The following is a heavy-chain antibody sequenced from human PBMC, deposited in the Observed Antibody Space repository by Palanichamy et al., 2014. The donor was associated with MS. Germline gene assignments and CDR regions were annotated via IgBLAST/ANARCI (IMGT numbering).Heavy chain of an antibody. CDR1: GFTFSAFW. Sequence: EGHLVGSLGGGLVQPGGSLRLSCVASGFTFSAFWMNWVRQSPGKGLEWVATIKQDGTEKYYVDSLRARFTISRDNARNSLYLQINSLRAEDTAVYYCARDGAIGWSFDYWGQGTLVTVSS. CDR2: IKQDGTEK. V-gene: IGHV3-7*01. J-gene: IGHJ4*02. CDR3: ARDGAIGWSFDY. D-gene: IGHD6-19*01.